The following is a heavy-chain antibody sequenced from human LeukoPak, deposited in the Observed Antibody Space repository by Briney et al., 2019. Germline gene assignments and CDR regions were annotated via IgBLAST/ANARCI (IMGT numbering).Heavy chain of an antibody. CDR1: GGSISSSGSY. D-gene: IGHD6-19*01. J-gene: IGHJ4*02. Sequence: SETLSLTCTVSGGSISSSGSYWGWIRQPPGRGLEWIVTIYYSGSTYYNPSLKSRVTISVDTSKNQFSLKLSSVTAADTAVYYCARAVAVALDYWGQGTLVTVSS. CDR2: IYYSGST. V-gene: IGHV4-39*07. CDR3: ARAVAVALDY.